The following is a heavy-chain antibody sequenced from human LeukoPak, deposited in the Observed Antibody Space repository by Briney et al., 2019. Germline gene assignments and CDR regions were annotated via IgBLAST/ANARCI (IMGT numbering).Heavy chain of an antibody. CDR2: ISRSSSTI. CDR1: GFTFSRYS. CDR3: AELGITMIGGV. D-gene: IGHD3-10*02. Sequence: GGSLRLSCAASGFTFSRYSMNWVRQAPGKGLEWVSYISRSSSTIYYADSVKGRFTISRDNAKNSLYLQMNSLRAEDTAVYYCAELGITMIGGVWGKGTTVTISS. J-gene: IGHJ6*04. V-gene: IGHV3-48*01.